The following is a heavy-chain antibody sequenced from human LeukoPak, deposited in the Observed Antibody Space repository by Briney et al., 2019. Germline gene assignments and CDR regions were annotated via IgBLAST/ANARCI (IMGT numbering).Heavy chain of an antibody. J-gene: IGHJ4*02. CDR1: GGSISSSNW. CDR2: IYHSGST. Sequence: SETLSLTCAVSGGSISSSNWWSWVRQPPGKGLKWIGEIYHSGSTNYNPSLKSRVTISVDKSKNQFSLKLSSVTAADTAVYYCARDLLHYGDYLYWGQGTLVTVSS. D-gene: IGHD4-17*01. CDR3: ARDLLHYGDYLY. V-gene: IGHV4-4*02.